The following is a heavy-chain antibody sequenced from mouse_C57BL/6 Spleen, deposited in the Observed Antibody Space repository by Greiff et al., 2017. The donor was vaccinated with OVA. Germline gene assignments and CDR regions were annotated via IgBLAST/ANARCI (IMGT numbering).Heavy chain of an antibody. Sequence: VKLMESGPELVKPGASVKISCKASGYAFSSSWMNWVKQRPGKGLEWIGRIYPGDGDTNYNGKFKGKATLTADKSSSTAYMQLSSLTSEDSAVYFCATGGGYFDVWGTGTTVTVSS. J-gene: IGHJ1*03. CDR1: GYAFSSSW. CDR2: IYPGDGDT. V-gene: IGHV1-82*01. CDR3: ATGGGYFDV.